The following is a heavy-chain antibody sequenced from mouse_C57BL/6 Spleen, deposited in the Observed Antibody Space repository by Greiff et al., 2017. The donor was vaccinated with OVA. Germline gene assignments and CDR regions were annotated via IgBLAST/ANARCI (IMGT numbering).Heavy chain of an antibody. V-gene: IGHV1-50*01. CDR3: ARGDYYGSSSAWFAY. J-gene: IGHJ3*01. CDR2: IDPSDSYT. Sequence: VQLQQPGAELVKPGASVKLSCKASGYTFTSYWMQWVKQRPGQGLEWIGEIDPSDSYTNYNQKFKGKATLTVDTSSSTAYMQLSSLTSEDSAVYYCARGDYYGSSSAWFAYWGQGTLVTVSA. D-gene: IGHD1-1*01. CDR1: GYTFTSYW.